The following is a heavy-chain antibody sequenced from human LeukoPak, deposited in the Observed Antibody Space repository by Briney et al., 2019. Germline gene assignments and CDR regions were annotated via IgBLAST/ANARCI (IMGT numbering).Heavy chain of an antibody. CDR3: ARGASGIAAAGTTLWFDP. D-gene: IGHD6-13*01. J-gene: IGHJ5*02. Sequence: ASVKVSCKASGYTFTSYDINWVRQATGQGLEWMGWVNPNSGNTGYAQKFQGRVTMTRNTSISTAYMELSSLRSEDTAVYYCARGASGIAAAGTTLWFDPWGQGTLVTVSS. CDR1: GYTFTSYD. V-gene: IGHV1-8*01. CDR2: VNPNSGNT.